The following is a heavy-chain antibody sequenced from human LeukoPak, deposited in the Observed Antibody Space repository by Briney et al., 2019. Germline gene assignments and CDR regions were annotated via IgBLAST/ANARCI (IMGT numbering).Heavy chain of an antibody. J-gene: IGHJ1*01. CDR2: ISGSGSNT. D-gene: IGHD6-13*01. V-gene: IGHV3-23*01. Sequence: PGGSLRLSCAASGFTFSSYAMTWIRQAPGKGLEWVSTISGSGSNTYYADSVKGRFTISRDNSKNTLYLQMNSLRAEDTAVYYCAKEAGAAEYFQHWGQGTLVSVSS. CDR3: AKEAGAAEYFQH. CDR1: GFTFSSYA.